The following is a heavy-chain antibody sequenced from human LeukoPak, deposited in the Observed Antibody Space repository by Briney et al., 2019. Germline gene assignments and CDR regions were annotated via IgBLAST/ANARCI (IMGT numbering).Heavy chain of an antibody. J-gene: IGHJ3*02. CDR1: GGFIGSLY. CDR3: ARGNPNDYVWGSYRYGAFDI. CDR2: IYFSGST. V-gene: IGHV4-59*11. D-gene: IGHD3-16*02. Sequence: SETLSLTCTVSGGFIGSLYWNWIRQPPGKGLEWIGNIYFSGSTNYNPSLKSRVTMSVDASKNQFSLKLSSVTAADTAVYYCARGNPNDYVWGSYRYGAFDIWGQGTMVTVSS.